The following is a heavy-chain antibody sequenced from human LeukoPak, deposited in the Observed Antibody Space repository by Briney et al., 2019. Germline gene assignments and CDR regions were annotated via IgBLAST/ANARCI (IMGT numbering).Heavy chain of an antibody. CDR3: AKEYYDILTGSYYFDY. V-gene: IGHV3-23*01. CDR2: ISGSGGST. Sequence: GGSLRLSCAASGFTFSSYAMSWVRQAPGKGLEWVSAISGSGGSTYYADSMKGRFTISRDNSKNTLYLQMNSLRAEDTAVYYCAKEYYDILTGSYYFDYWGQGTLVTVSS. J-gene: IGHJ4*02. CDR1: GFTFSSYA. D-gene: IGHD3-9*01.